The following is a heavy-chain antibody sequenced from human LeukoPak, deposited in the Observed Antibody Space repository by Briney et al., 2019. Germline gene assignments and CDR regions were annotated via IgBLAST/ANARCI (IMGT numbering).Heavy chain of an antibody. D-gene: IGHD4-17*01. V-gene: IGHV4-59*01. CDR3: AREGRQDYVYFDY. CDR2: INYSGNT. Sequence: SATLSLTCTVSGGSISDYYWSWIRQPPGKGLEWIGYINYSGNTNYNPSLKSRVTISVDTSKNQFSLRLTSVTAADTAVFYCAREGRQDYVYFDYWGQGSLVTVSS. CDR1: GGSISDYY. J-gene: IGHJ4*02.